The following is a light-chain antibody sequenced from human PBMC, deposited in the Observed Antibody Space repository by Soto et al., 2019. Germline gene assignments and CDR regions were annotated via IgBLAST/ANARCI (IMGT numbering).Light chain of an antibody. CDR1: QTVSSTY. V-gene: IGKV3-20*01. CDR2: DAS. CDR3: QQFGSSPIT. J-gene: IGKJ5*01. Sequence: EIVLTQSPGTLSLSPGERATLSCRTSQTVSSTYFAWYQQRPGQAPRLLFSDASTRATGIPGRLSCSGSGRDFTLTISRIEPEDSAVYYCQQFGSSPITFGQGTRLEMK.